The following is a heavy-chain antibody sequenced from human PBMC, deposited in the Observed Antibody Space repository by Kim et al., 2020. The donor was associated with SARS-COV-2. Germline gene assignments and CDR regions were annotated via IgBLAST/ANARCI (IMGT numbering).Heavy chain of an antibody. CDR2: IIIRNNYM. J-gene: IGHJ6*02. CDR1: GFTFSIYS. CDR3: ARGWAAAANSGGYGMDV. Sequence: GGSLRLSCAVSGFTFSIYSMNWVRQAPGKGLEWVSSIIIRNNYMYYADSVKGRFTISRDNAKNSLYLQMDSLRAEDTAVYFCARGWAAAANSGGYGMDVWGQGTTVTVSS. V-gene: IGHV3-21*01. D-gene: IGHD6-13*01.